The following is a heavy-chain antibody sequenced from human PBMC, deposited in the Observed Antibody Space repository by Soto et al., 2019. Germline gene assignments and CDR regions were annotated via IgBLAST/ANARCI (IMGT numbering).Heavy chain of an antibody. CDR2: IYYSGST. V-gene: IGHV4-59*01. J-gene: IGHJ4*02. Sequence: QVQLQESGPGLVKPSETLSLSCTVSGGSISSYYWSWIRQPPGKGLEWIGYIYYSGSTNYNPSLKSRVTISVDTSKNQFSLKLSSVTAADTAVYYCASASGYSSVTAFDYWGQGTLVTVSS. D-gene: IGHD6-19*01. CDR3: ASASGYSSVTAFDY. CDR1: GGSISSYY.